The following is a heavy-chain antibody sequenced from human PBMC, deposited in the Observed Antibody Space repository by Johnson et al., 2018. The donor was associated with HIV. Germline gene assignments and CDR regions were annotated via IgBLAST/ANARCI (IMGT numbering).Heavy chain of an antibody. CDR2: ITGRGTDI. Sequence: QVQLVESGGGLVKPGGSLRLSCAVSGFTFSDHYMSWIRQAPGKGLEWLAFITGRGTDIYADSVKGRFTISRDNAKSSVILQVNSLTAEDTATYYCAKEWSAFDIWGQGTMVTVAA. CDR1: GFTFSDHY. D-gene: IGHD1-26*01. J-gene: IGHJ3*02. CDR3: AKEWSAFDI. V-gene: IGHV3-11*04.